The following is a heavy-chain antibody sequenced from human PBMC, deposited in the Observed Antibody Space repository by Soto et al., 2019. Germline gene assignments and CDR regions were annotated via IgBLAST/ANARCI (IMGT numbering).Heavy chain of an antibody. CDR2: ISAAGDP. Sequence: EVQLVESGGGLVQPGGSLRLSCEASGFTFRNYDRHWFRQGTGKGLEWVSGISAAGDPDYADSVEGRFTISRENAQNSFFLQMNSLRVGDTAVYYCARTDRDFYGLDVWGQGTTVIVSS. V-gene: IGHV3-13*05. CDR3: ARTDRDFYGLDV. CDR1: GFTFRNYD. J-gene: IGHJ6*02.